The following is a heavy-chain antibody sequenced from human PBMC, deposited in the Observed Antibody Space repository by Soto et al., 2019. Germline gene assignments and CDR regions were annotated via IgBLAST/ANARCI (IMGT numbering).Heavy chain of an antibody. CDR1: GGTFNTFA. Sequence: QVQLVQSGAEVKKPGSSVNVSCKASGGTFNTFAISWVRQAPGQGLEYLGGIVPILGPAFYAQRFQGRVTITADKSTNTAYLELTSLSSEDTAVYYCARAAKRDFDSWGQETQVTVSS. CDR3: ARAAKRDFDS. J-gene: IGHJ4*02. V-gene: IGHV1-69*06. CDR2: IVPILGPA.